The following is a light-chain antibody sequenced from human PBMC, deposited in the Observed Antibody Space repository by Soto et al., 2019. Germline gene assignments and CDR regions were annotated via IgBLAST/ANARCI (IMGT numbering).Light chain of an antibody. CDR2: EVT. V-gene: IGLV2-14*01. CDR1: SGDVGTYDY. Sequence: QSVLTHPAAVSGSPGQSITLSCTGTSGDVGTYDYVSWYQQHPGKAPKLIIYEVTNRPSGVSNRFSGSKSGNTASLTISGLQADDEADYYCSSYTTSTTLVFGGGTKLTVL. CDR3: SSYTTSTTLV. J-gene: IGLJ3*02.